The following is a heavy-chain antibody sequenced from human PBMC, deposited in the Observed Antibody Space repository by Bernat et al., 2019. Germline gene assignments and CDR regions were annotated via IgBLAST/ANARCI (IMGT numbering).Heavy chain of an antibody. CDR1: GGSISRSSYY. J-gene: IGHJ4*02. CDR2: IYYSGST. Sequence: QLQLQESGPGLVKPSETLSLTCTVSGGSISRSSYYWGWIRQPPGRGLEGIGSIYYSGSTYDNPSLRSRVTISVDTSKNQFSLKLSSVTAADTAVYYCATWIRGFASWGQGTLVTVSS. CDR3: ATWIRGFAS. V-gene: IGHV4-39*01. D-gene: IGHD5-18*01.